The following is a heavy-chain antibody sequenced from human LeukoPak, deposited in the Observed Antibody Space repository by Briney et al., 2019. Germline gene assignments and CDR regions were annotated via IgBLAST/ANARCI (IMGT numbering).Heavy chain of an antibody. V-gene: IGHV4-30-2*01. J-gene: IGHJ3*02. CDR2: IYHSGST. CDR3: ARRPYSSFDI. Sequence: PSETLSLTCTVSGGSISSGGYYWSWIRQPPGKGLEWIGYIYHSGSTYYNPSLKSRVTISVDRSKNQFSLKLSSVTAADTAVYYCARRPYSSFDIWGQGTMVTVSS. CDR1: GGSISSGGYY. D-gene: IGHD6-13*01.